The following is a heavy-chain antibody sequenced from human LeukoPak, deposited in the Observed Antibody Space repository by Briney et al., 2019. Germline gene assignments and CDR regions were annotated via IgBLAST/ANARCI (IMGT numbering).Heavy chain of an antibody. V-gene: IGHV3-30*02. CDR1: GFTFSSYG. J-gene: IGHJ4*02. D-gene: IGHD3-16*02. Sequence: SGGSLRLSCAASGFTFSSYGMHWVRQAPGKGLEWVAFIRYDGSNKYYADSVKGRFTISRDNSKNTLYLQMNSLRAEDTAVYYCASNPPSTFGGVIGGDYWGQGTLVTVSS. CDR2: IRYDGSNK. CDR3: ASNPPSTFGGVIGGDY.